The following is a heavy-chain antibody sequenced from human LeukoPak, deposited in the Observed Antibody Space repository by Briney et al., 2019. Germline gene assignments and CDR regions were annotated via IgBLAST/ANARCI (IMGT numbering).Heavy chain of an antibody. CDR1: GFTFSSYA. CDR3: AKDRGY. CDR2: VSGSGSST. V-gene: IGHV3-23*01. J-gene: IGHJ4*02. Sequence: GGSLRLSCAASGFTFSSYAMSWVRQAPRKGLEWVSVVSGSGSSTDYADSVKGRFTISRDNSKNTLYLQMSSLSAEDTAVYYCAKDRGYWGQGTLVTVSS.